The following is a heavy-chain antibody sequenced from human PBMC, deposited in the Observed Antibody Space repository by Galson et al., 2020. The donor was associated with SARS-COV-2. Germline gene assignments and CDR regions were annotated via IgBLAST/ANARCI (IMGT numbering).Heavy chain of an antibody. Sequence: GGSLRLSCAASGFTFSSYGMHWVRQAPGKGLEWVAVIWYDGSNKYYADSVKGRFTISRDNSKNTLYLQMNSLRAEDTAVYYCARDLPFGESPVHFDYWGQGTLVTVSS. CDR2: IWYDGSNK. CDR3: ARDLPFGESPVHFDY. CDR1: GFTFSSYG. D-gene: IGHD3-10*01. V-gene: IGHV3-33*01. J-gene: IGHJ4*02.